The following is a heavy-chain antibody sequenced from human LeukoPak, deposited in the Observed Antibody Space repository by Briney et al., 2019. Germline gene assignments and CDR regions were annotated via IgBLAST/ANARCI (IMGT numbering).Heavy chain of an antibody. CDR1: GGSFSGYY. CDR2: INHSGST. D-gene: IGHD3-22*01. CDR3: AICDSSGYYLE. V-gene: IGHV4-34*01. Sequence: PSETLSLTCAVYGGSFSGYYWSRIRQPPGKGLEWIGEINHSGSTNYNPSLKSRVTISVDTSKNQFSLKLSSVTAADTAVYYCAICDSSGYYLEWGQGTLVTVSS. J-gene: IGHJ4*02.